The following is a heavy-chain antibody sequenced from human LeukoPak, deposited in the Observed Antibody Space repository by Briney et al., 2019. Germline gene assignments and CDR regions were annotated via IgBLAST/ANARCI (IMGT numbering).Heavy chain of an antibody. J-gene: IGHJ4*02. Sequence: PSETLSLTCTVSGGSISSYYWSWIRQPPGKGLEWIGYIYYSGSTNYNPSLKSRVTISVDTSKNQFSLKLSSVTAADTAVYYCARLRGRWLLIDYWGQGTLVTVSS. CDR2: IYYSGST. V-gene: IGHV4-59*08. CDR3: ARLRGRWLLIDY. D-gene: IGHD2-15*01. CDR1: GGSISSYY.